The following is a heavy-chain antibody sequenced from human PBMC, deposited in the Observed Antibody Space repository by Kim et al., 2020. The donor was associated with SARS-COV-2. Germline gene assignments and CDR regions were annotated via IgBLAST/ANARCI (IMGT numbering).Heavy chain of an antibody. V-gene: IGHV1-8*01. Sequence: ASVKVSCKASGYTFTSYDINWVRQATGQGLEWMGWMNPNSGNTGYAQKFQGRVTMTRNTSISTAYMELSSLRSEDTAVYYCARGLVGRGRILWFGARDNWFGPWGQGTLVTVSS. D-gene: IGHD3-10*01. CDR3: ARGLVGRGRILWFGARDNWFGP. CDR2: MNPNSGNT. CDR1: GYTFTSYD. J-gene: IGHJ5*02.